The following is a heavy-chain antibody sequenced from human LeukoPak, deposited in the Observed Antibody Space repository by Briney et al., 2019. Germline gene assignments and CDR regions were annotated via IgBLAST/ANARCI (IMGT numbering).Heavy chain of an antibody. J-gene: IGHJ4*02. Sequence: PGGSLRLSCAASGFSFSNYAMSWVRQAPGKGLEWVSGISGSGGTTYYADSVKGHFTISRDNSKNTLYLQMNSLRAEDTAVYYCAKQSITMVRGVRSIGYYFDYRGQGTLVTVSS. D-gene: IGHD3-10*01. CDR1: GFSFSNYA. CDR3: AKQSITMVRGVRSIGYYFDY. CDR2: ISGSGGTT. V-gene: IGHV3-23*01.